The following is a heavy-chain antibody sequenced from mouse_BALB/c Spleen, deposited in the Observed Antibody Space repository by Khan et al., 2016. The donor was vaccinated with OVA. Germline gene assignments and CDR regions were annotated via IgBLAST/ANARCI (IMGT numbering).Heavy chain of an antibody. CDR3: ARNSALTYALDY. CDR2: IWGDGST. CDR1: GFSLSSFT. D-gene: IGHD6-1*01. J-gene: IGHJ4*01. Sequence: QVQLKQSGPGLVAPSQSLSITCTVSGFSLSSFTVHWVRRPPGKGLEWLGMIWGDGSTDYNSALKSRLNTNNDDSNSQVFLTMRGLQIADTAMEYCARNSALTYALDYWGQGTSVTVSS. V-gene: IGHV2-6-4*01.